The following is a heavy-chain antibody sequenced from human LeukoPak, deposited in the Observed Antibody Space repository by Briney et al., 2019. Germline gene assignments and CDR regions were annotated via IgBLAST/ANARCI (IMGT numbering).Heavy chain of an antibody. CDR2: ISGNGGNT. J-gene: IGHJ3*02. V-gene: IGHV3-64*01. CDR1: GFTFSSHQ. Sequence: PGGSLRLSCAASGFTFSSHQTHWVRQAPGKGLEYVSAISGNGGNTYYANSAKGRFTISRDNSKNTLYLQMGSLRPEDMAVYYCARRFSGVNYGAYDMWGQGTMVTGSS. D-gene: IGHD1-7*01. CDR3: ARRFSGVNYGAYDM.